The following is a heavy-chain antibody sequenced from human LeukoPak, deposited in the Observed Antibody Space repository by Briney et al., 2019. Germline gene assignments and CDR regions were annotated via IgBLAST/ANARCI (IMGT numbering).Heavy chain of an antibody. J-gene: IGHJ5*02. D-gene: IGHD1-26*01. V-gene: IGHV1-8*01. CDR1: GYTFTSYD. CDR2: MNPNSGST. CDR3: ARGRPELTNWFDP. Sequence: ASVKVSCKASGYTFTSYDINWVRQATGQGLEWMGWMNPNSGSTGYAQKFQGRVTMTRNTSISTAYMELSSLRSEDTAVYYCARGRPELTNWFDPWGQGTLVTVSS.